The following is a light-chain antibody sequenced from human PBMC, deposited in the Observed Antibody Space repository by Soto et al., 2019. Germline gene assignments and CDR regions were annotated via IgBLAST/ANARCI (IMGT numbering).Light chain of an antibody. J-gene: IGLJ3*02. CDR3: MFSYSGYRV. CDR2: DTN. Sequence: QAVVTQEPSLTVSPEGTVTLTCGSSTGAVTSGLYPYWFQQKPGQAPKTLIYDTNNKHSWTPARFSGSLLGGKAALTLSGAQPEDEAEYHCMFSYSGYRVFGGGTKLTVL. CDR1: TGAVTSGLY. V-gene: IGLV7-46*01.